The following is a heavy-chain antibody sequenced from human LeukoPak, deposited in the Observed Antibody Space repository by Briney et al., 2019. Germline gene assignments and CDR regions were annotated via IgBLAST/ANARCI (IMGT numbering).Heavy chain of an antibody. V-gene: IGHV3-23*01. CDR1: GFTFSSNA. Sequence: GGSLRLSCAASGFTFSSNAMSWVRQAPGKGLEWVSSVSGISSRTYYADSVKGRFTISRDNSKTTLYLQMNSLRAEDTAIYYCAKIGSYYYDYWGQGTLVTVSS. CDR3: AKIGSYYYDY. D-gene: IGHD3-10*01. J-gene: IGHJ4*02. CDR2: VSGISSRT.